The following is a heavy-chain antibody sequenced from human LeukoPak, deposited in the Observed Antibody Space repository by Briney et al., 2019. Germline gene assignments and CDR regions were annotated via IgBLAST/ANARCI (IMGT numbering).Heavy chain of an antibody. CDR3: ARDLYSTSWSPGY. CDR2: ITTSNYM. V-gene: IGHV3-21*01. J-gene: IGHJ4*02. CDR1: GFTFSSYS. Sequence: GSLRLSCAASGFTFSSYSLNWVRQAPGKGLEWVSSITTSNYMYYAGSVKGRFTISRDNAKNSVYLQVNSLRAEDTAVYYCARDLYSTSWSPGYWGQGTLVSVCS. D-gene: IGHD2-2*01.